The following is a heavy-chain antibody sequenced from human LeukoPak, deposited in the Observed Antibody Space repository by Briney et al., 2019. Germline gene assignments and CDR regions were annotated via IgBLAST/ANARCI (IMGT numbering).Heavy chain of an antibody. CDR3: ATNFDWLLPFDY. CDR2: INPNSGGT. D-gene: IGHD3-9*01. J-gene: IGHJ4*02. V-gene: IGHV1-2*06. Sequence: GASVKVSCKTSGYTFTGYYMHWVRQAPGQGLEWMGRINPNSGGTNYAQKFQGRVTITADESTSTAYMELSSLRSEDTAVYYCATNFDWLLPFDYWGQGTLVTVSS. CDR1: GYTFTGYY.